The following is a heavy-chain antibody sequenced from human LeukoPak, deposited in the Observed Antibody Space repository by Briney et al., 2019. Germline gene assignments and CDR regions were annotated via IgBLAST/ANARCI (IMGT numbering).Heavy chain of an antibody. CDR3: ATRSTGVAATFDC. CDR2: ISYSGNT. Sequence: SETLSLTCSVSGGSISSYYWSWIRQPPGKGLEWIGYISYSGNTNYNPSLKSRVTISVDTSKNQFSLKLSSVTAANTAVYYCATRSTGVAATFDCWGQGALVTVSS. CDR1: GGSISSYY. D-gene: IGHD2-15*01. V-gene: IGHV4-59*01. J-gene: IGHJ4*02.